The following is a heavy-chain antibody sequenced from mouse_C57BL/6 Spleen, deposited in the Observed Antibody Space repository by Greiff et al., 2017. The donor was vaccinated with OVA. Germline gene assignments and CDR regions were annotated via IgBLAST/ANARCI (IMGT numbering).Heavy chain of an antibody. D-gene: IGHD1-1*01. CDR2: INPNNGGT. CDR1: GYTFTDYY. V-gene: IGHV1-26*01. CDR3: ASYYGSEYYYAMDY. Sequence: EVQLQQSGPELVKPGASVKISCKASGYTFTDYYMNWVKQSHGKSLEWIGDINPNNGGTSYNQKFKGKATLTVDKSSSTAYMELRSLTSEDSAVYYCASYYGSEYYYAMDYWGQGTSVTVSS. J-gene: IGHJ4*01.